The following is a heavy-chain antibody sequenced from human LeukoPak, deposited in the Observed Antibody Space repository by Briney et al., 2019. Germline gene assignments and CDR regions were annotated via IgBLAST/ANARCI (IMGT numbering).Heavy chain of an antibody. V-gene: IGHV3-30-3*01. CDR2: ISYDGSNK. D-gene: IGHD5-18*01. J-gene: IGHJ6*02. CDR1: GFTFSSYA. Sequence: GGSLRLSCAASGFTFSSYAMSWVRQAPGKGLEWVAVISYDGSNKYYADSVKGRFTISRDNSKNTLYLQMNSLRAEDTAVYYCARAYLASVLNSYGYLGYYYYGMDVWGQGTTVTVSS. CDR3: ARAYLASVLNSYGYLGYYYYGMDV.